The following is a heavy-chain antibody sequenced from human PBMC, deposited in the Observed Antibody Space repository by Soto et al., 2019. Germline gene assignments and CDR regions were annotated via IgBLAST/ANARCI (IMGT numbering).Heavy chain of an antibody. CDR3: ARRYYYDSSGYWALKGQQGMGFDY. V-gene: IGHV1-18*04. D-gene: IGHD3-22*01. CDR1: GYTFTSYG. J-gene: IGHJ4*02. CDR2: ISAYNGNT. Sequence: QVQLVQSGAEVKKPGASVKVSCKASGYTFTSYGISWVRQAPGQGLEWMGWISAYNGNTNYAQKLQGRVTMTTDTSTSTAYMELRSLRSDDTAVYYCARRYYYDSSGYWALKGQQGMGFDYWGQGTLVTVSS.